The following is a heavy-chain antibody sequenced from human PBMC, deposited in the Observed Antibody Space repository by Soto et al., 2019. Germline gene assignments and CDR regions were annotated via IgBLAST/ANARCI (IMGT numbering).Heavy chain of an antibody. CDR3: ARDVAVAGNSYGMEV. Sequence: ASVKVSCKTSCYRFTSYGITWVRQAPGQGLEWMGWISAYNSNTDYAQSLQDRVTMTTDTSTNTGYMELRSLRVDDTAVYYCARDVAVAGNSYGMEVWGQGTTVTVSS. V-gene: IGHV1-18*04. CDR1: CYRFTSYG. CDR2: ISAYNSNT. J-gene: IGHJ6*02. D-gene: IGHD6-19*01.